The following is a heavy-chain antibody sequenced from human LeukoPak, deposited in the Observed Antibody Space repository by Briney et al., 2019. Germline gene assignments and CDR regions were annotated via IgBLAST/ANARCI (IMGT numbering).Heavy chain of an antibody. CDR2: ILSDGSKE. CDR3: VRDDDRPDNGLDY. D-gene: IGHD3-22*01. CDR1: GFTFCSYA. Sequence: GGSLRLSCAASGFTFCSYAMSWVRQARGKGLGWGAVILSDGSKEFYTDSVKGRFTISRDNSKNTLYLQMNSLRAEDTVVYYCVRDDDRPDNGLDYWRQETLVTVSS. V-gene: IGHV3-33*08. J-gene: IGHJ4*02.